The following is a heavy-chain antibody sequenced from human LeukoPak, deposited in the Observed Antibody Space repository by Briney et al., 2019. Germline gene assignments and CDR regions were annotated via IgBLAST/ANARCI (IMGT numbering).Heavy chain of an antibody. Sequence: PGGSLRLSCAASGFTFSSYGMHWVRQAPGKGLEWVAFIRYDGSNKYYADSVKGRFTISRDNSKNTLYLQMNSLRAEDTAVYYCAKAGYDSSGYGLDAFDIGGQGTMVTVSS. CDR3: AKAGYDSSGYGLDAFDI. J-gene: IGHJ3*02. CDR1: GFTFSSYG. V-gene: IGHV3-30*02. D-gene: IGHD3-22*01. CDR2: IRYDGSNK.